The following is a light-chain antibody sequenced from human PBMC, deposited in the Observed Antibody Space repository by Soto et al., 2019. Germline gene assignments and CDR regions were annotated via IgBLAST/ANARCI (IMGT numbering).Light chain of an antibody. V-gene: IGKV3-20*01. J-gene: IGKJ1*01. CDR2: GAS. CDR1: QSISSNY. Sequence: EIVLTQSPGTLSWSPGERVTLSCRASQSISSNYLAWYQQKRGQAPRLLVYGASSRATDIPDRFSGSGSGTDFTLTISRLEPEDFAVYFCQQYGSLPGTFGQGTKVEI. CDR3: QQYGSLPGT.